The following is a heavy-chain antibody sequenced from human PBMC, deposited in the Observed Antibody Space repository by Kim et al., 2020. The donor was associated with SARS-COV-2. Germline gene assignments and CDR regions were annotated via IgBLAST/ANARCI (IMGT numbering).Heavy chain of an antibody. CDR2: INHSGST. D-gene: IGHD3-10*01. V-gene: IGHV4-34*01. CDR3: ARLVGTHYGWSQTYYFDY. Sequence: SETLSLTCAVYGGSFSGYYWSWIRQPPGKGLEWIGEINHSGSTNYNPSLKSRVTISVDTSKNQFSLKLSSVTAADTAVYYCARLVGTHYGWSQTYYFDYWRQAPLLPVSS. J-gene: IGHJ4*02. CDR1: GGSFSGYY.